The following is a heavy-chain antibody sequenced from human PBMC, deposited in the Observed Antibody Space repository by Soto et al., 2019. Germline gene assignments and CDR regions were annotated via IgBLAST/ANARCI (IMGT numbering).Heavy chain of an antibody. J-gene: IGHJ1*01. D-gene: IGHD1-20*01. CDR1: GYTFTSYY. CDR3: AREGITGRYFQY. V-gene: IGHV1-46*01. Sequence: QVQLVQSGAEVKKPGASVKVSCRASGYTFTSYYIHWVRQAPGQGLEWMGIINPSGGSTTYAQKFTGRGSLIRDTATSTVYMELSSLRSEDTAVLYWAREGITGRYFQYWGQGTLVTVFS. CDR2: INPSGGST.